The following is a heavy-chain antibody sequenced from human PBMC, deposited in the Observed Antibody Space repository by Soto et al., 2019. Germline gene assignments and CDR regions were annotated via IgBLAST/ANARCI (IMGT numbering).Heavy chain of an antibody. CDR3: ARDGALGPARYCSGGSCYEEGTDY. V-gene: IGHV1-18*04. Sequence: ASVKVSCKASGYTFTSYGISWERQAPGQGLEWMGWISAYNGNTNYAQKLQGRVTMTTDTSTSTAYMELRSLRSDDTAVYYCARDGALGPARYCSGGSCYEEGTDYWGQGTLVTVSS. CDR2: ISAYNGNT. D-gene: IGHD2-15*01. J-gene: IGHJ4*02. CDR1: GYTFTSYG.